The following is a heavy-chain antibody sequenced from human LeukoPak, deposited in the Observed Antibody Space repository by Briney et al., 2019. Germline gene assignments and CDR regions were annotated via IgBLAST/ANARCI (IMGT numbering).Heavy chain of an antibody. CDR2: IGGSGGST. D-gene: IGHD5-18*01. J-gene: IGHJ3*01. Sequence: PGRSLRLSCAASGFTFSSYAMSWVRQAPGKGLEWVSAIGGSGGSTYYADSVKGRFSISRDNSKNTLYLQMNRLRAGDTALYYCAKDRRDSAMANDAFDLWGQGTMVTVSS. V-gene: IGHV3-23*01. CDR1: GFTFSSYA. CDR3: AKDRRDSAMANDAFDL.